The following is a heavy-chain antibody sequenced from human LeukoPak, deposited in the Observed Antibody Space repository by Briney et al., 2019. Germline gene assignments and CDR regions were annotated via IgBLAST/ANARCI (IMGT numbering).Heavy chain of an antibody. Sequence: GASVKVSCKASGYTFTSYDINWVRQATGQGLEWMGWMNPTSGHTGYAQNFQGRVTMTRDTSISTAYMELNSLTSEDMAVYYCARSPVGVRKKHDFWGQGTLVIVSS. J-gene: IGHJ4*02. CDR3: ARSPVGVRKKHDF. CDR2: MNPTSGHT. CDR1: GYTFTSYD. D-gene: IGHD3-10*01. V-gene: IGHV1-8*01.